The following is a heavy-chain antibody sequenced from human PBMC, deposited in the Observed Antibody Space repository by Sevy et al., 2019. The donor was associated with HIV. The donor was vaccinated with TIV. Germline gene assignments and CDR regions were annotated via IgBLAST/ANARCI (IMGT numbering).Heavy chain of an antibody. CDR2: IWHDGSNK. Sequence: GGSLRLSCAASGFTFNFHGMHWVRQAPGKGLEWVEFIWHDGSNKYMADSVKGGFTISRDNSKNTLFLQMNSLTVEDTAVYYCARETDNSARWLDPWGQGTLVTVSS. CDR1: GFTFNFHG. J-gene: IGHJ5*02. D-gene: IGHD4-4*01. V-gene: IGHV3-30*02. CDR3: ARETDNSARWLDP.